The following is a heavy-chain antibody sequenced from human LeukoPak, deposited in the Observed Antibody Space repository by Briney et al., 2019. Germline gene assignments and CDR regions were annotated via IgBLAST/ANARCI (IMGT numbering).Heavy chain of an antibody. D-gene: IGHD3-3*01. CDR1: GYTFTSYD. CDR3: ARCRREWLVPARGLYYFDY. V-gene: IGHV1-8*01. J-gene: IGHJ4*02. CDR2: MNPNSGNT. Sequence: ASVKVSCKASGYTFTSYDINWVRQATGQGLELMGWMNPNSGNTGYAQKFQGRVTMTRNTSISTAYMELSSLRSEDTAVYYCARCRREWLVPARGLYYFDYWGQGTLVTVSS.